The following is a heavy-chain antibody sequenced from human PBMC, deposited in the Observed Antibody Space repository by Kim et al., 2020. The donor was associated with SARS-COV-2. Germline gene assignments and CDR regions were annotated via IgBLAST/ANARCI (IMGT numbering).Heavy chain of an antibody. V-gene: IGHV4-59*12. CDR1: GGSISSYY. CDR3: ARDRPAVAGTTYYYGMDV. Sequence: SETLSLTCTVSGGSISSYYWNWIRQPPGKGLEWIGYIYYSGSTNYNPSLKSRVTISVDTAKNQFSLKLSSVTAADTAVYYCARDRPAVAGTTYYYGMDVWGQGTTVTVSS. J-gene: IGHJ6*02. D-gene: IGHD6-19*01. CDR2: IYYSGST.